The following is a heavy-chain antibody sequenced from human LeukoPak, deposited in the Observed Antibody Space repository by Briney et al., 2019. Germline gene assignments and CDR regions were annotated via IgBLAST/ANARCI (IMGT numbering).Heavy chain of an antibody. V-gene: IGHV1-69*13. CDR3: ARVIMSSGWKRPANYFDY. Sequence: SVKVSCKASGGTFSSYAISWVRQAPGQGLEWMGGIIPIFGAANSAQTFQGRVTITADESTSTAYMELSSLRSKDTAVYYCARVIMSSGWKRPANYFDYWGQGTLVTVSS. CDR1: GGTFSSYA. J-gene: IGHJ4*02. D-gene: IGHD6-19*01. CDR2: IIPIFGAA.